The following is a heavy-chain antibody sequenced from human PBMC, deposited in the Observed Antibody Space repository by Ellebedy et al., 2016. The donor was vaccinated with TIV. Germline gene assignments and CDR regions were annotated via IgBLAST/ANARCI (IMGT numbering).Heavy chain of an antibody. CDR1: GYTFSAHF. CDR3: ARDNREHAFDV. J-gene: IGHJ3*01. V-gene: IGHV1-2*04. CDR2: INPKTGGT. D-gene: IGHD1-26*01. Sequence: ASVKVSXXPSGYTFSAHFIHWLRHAPGQGLEWVGWINPKTGGTTYAQKFQGWVTMTRDTSVSTTYLELNKLKSDDTALYFCARDNREHAFDVWGQGTVVTVFS.